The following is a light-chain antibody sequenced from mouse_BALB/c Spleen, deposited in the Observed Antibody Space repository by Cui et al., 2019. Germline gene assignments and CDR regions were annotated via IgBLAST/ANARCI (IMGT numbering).Light chain of an antibody. J-gene: IGKJ4*01. Sequence: DILLTQLPAILSVSPGERVSFSCRASQSIGTSIHWYQQRTNGSPRLLIKYASESISGIPSRFSGSGSGTDFTLSINSVESEDIADYYCQQSNSWPTTFGSGTKLEIK. CDR3: QQSNSWPTT. V-gene: IGKV5-48*01. CDR2: YAS. CDR1: QSIGTS.